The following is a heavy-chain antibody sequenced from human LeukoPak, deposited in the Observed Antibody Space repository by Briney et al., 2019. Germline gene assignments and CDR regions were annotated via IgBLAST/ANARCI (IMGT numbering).Heavy chain of an antibody. V-gene: IGHV4-4*09. CDR1: GGSISSYY. J-gene: IGHJ2*01. CDR2: IYTSGST. D-gene: IGHD2-21*02. Sequence: SETLSLTCTVSGGSISSYYWSWIRQPPGKGLEWIGYIYTSGSTNYNPSLKSRVTISVDTSKNQFSLKLSSVTAADTAVYYCARHLPVVTSNWYFDLWGRGTLVTVSS. CDR3: ARHLPVVTSNWYFDL.